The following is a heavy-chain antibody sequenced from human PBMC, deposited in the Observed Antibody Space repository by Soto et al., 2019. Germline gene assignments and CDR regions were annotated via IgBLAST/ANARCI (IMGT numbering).Heavy chain of an antibody. CDR2: IYHSGST. Sequence: PSETLSLTCAVSGGSISSGGSSWSWIRQPPGKGLEWIGYIYHSGSTYYNPSLKSRVTISVDRSKNQFSLKLSSVTAADTAVYYCARAGHRSGTVALGYWGQGTLVTVS. CDR3: ARAGHRSGTVALGY. J-gene: IGHJ4*02. V-gene: IGHV4-30-2*01. CDR1: GGSISSGGSS. D-gene: IGHD6-19*01.